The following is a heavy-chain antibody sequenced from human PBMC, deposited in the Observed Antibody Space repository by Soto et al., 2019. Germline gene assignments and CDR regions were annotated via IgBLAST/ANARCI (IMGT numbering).Heavy chain of an antibody. J-gene: IGHJ5*02. CDR2: LNARGDTT. D-gene: IGHD3-3*01. V-gene: IGHV3-23*01. Sequence: EVQLLESGGGLVQPGGSLRLSCAASGFTLSNYAMRWVRQAPGKGLEWVSSLNARGDTTDYADFVKGRFTISRDTSENTLYLQMNSLRAEDTAVYYCATCLWSGYAPFGPWGQGTLVTVSS. CDR1: GFTLSNYA. CDR3: ATCLWSGYAPFGP.